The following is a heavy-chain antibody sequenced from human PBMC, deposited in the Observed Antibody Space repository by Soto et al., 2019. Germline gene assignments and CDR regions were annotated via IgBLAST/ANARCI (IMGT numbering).Heavy chain of an antibody. V-gene: IGHV4-34*01. Sequence: QVQLQQWGAGLLKPSETLSLTCAVYGGSFSGYYWSWIRQPPGKGLGWVGEINHSGSTNYNPSLKCRVTISVDTSKNQFSLKLSSVTAADTAVYYCARAPGIAAAGTWSGFDPWGQGTLVTVSS. J-gene: IGHJ5*02. CDR3: ARAPGIAAAGTWSGFDP. CDR2: INHSGST. D-gene: IGHD6-13*01. CDR1: GGSFSGYY.